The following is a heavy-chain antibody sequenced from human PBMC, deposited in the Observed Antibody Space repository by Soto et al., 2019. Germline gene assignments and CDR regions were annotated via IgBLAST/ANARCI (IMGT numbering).Heavy chain of an antibody. J-gene: IGHJ5*02. CDR3: ARVSSMVGVGIENSFDP. V-gene: IGHV1-69*01. CDR1: GRTFSSYA. D-gene: IGHD3-10*01. CDR2: IIPMYGPA. Sequence: QVPLVQSGAEVKKPGSSVTVSCKASGRTFSSYAIHWVRQAPGQGLEWMGGIIPMYGPAKYAQRFQGRVTITADGSTTAVHMELTTTPSQDPAVDYWARVSSMVGVGIENSFDPWGHGTVVTVSS.